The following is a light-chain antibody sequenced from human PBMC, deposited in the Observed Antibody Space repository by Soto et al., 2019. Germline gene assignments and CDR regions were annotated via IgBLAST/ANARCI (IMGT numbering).Light chain of an antibody. CDR3: GIYDSAPFT. V-gene: IGKV1-27*01. J-gene: IGKJ3*01. CDR2: AAS. CDR1: QDINNY. Sequence: DIQMTQSPSSLSASVGDRVTITCRASQDINNYLAWYQQKPGQVPQIIIYAASTLQSTVTFITPSRFSASGSMTDFTHTISSLQREDVTPYFCGIYDSAPFTFGPGTTEDI.